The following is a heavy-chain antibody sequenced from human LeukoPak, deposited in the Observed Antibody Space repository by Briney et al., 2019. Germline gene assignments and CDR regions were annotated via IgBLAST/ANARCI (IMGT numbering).Heavy chain of an antibody. D-gene: IGHD3-10*01. CDR1: GFPFSSYS. CDR2: ISMSNFYI. V-gene: IGHV3-21*01. CDR3: AKDLGVRGVFDY. Sequence: PGGSLRLSCAGSGFPFSSYSMNWVRQAPGKGLEWISSISMSNFYIYYADSVKGRFTISRDNAKNSLYLQMNSLRAEDTAVYYCAKDLGVRGVFDYWGQGTLVTVSS. J-gene: IGHJ4*02.